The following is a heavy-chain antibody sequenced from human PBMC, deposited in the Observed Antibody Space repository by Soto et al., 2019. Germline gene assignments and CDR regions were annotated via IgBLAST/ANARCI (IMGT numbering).Heavy chain of an antibody. CDR1: GGSFSSDSFI. V-gene: IGHV4-31*03. CDR2: IYYSGTT. J-gene: IGHJ6*02. Sequence: QVQLEESGPGLVKPSQTLSLTCSVSGGSFSSDSFIWSWVRQFPGKGLEWIGYIYYSGTTYYNPSLRSRDIMSVDTSKNQFSLKLSSVTAADTAVYYCARDHKWDGMDVWGQGTTVTVSS. D-gene: IGHD1-26*01. CDR3: ARDHKWDGMDV.